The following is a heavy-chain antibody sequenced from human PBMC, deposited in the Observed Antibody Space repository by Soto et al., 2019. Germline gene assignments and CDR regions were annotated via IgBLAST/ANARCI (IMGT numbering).Heavy chain of an antibody. J-gene: IGHJ3*02. V-gene: IGHV3-48*03. D-gene: IGHD1-26*01. Sequence: LRLSCAASGFTFSSYEMNWVRQAPGKGLERVSYISSSGSTIYYADPVKGRFTISRDNAKNSLYLQMNSLRAEDTAVYYCARDPGWEWAFDIWGQGTMVTV. CDR2: ISSSGSTI. CDR3: ARDPGWEWAFDI. CDR1: GFTFSSYE.